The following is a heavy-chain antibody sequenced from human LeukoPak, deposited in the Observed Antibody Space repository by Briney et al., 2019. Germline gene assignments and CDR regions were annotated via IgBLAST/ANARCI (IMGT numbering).Heavy chain of an antibody. V-gene: IGHV4-39*01. D-gene: IGHD1-26*01. Sequence: SETLSLTCTVSGGSISSSTYYWGWIRQPPGKVLEWIGSIYYSGSTYYNPSLKSRVTISVDTSKNQFSLKLNYVTAEDTAVYYCATPYSGGYHGLDIWGQGTMVTVSS. CDR1: GGSISSSTYY. J-gene: IGHJ3*02. CDR3: ATPYSGGYHGLDI. CDR2: IYYSGST.